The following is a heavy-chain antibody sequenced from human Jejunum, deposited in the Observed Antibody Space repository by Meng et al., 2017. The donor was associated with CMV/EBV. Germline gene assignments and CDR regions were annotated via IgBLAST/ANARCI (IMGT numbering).Heavy chain of an antibody. V-gene: IGHV3-66*01. J-gene: IGHJ4*02. Sequence: EVQLVESGGGLVQPGESLRLSCAASGFSVSSNYMSWVRQAPGKGLEWVSIIYSGGGTDYADSVKGRFTISRDNSKNTLYLQMNSLGAEDTAVYYCASPPPIGAALDYWGQGTLVTVSS. CDR1: GFSVSSNY. CDR2: IYSGGGT. CDR3: ASPPPIGAALDY. D-gene: IGHD6-6*01.